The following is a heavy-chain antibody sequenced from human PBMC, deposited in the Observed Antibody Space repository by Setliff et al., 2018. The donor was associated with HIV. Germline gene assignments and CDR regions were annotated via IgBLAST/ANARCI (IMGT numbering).Heavy chain of an antibody. CDR2: IIPIFGTA. V-gene: IGHV1-69*13. CDR3: SPIDPFPHDYSNSSFYY. D-gene: IGHD4-4*01. Sequence: GASVKVSCKASGGTFSSYAISWVRQAPGQGLEWMGGIIPIFGTANYAQKFQGRVTITADESTSTAYTELSSLRSEDTAVYYCSPIDPFPHDYSNSSFYYWGQGTLVTVSS. J-gene: IGHJ4*02. CDR1: GGTFSSYA.